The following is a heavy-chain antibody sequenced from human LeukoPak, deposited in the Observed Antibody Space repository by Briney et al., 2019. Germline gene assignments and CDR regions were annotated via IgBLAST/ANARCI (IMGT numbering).Heavy chain of an antibody. J-gene: IGHJ4*02. V-gene: IGHV4-38-2*02. CDR2: IYHSGST. CDR1: GYSISSGYY. CDR3: ARDRSEGYYFDY. Sequence: KPSETLSLTCAVSGYSISSGYYWGWIRQPPGKGLEWIGSIYHSGSTYYNPSLKSRVTISVDTSKNQFSLKLSSVTAADTAVYYCARDRSEGYYFDYWGQGTLVTVSS.